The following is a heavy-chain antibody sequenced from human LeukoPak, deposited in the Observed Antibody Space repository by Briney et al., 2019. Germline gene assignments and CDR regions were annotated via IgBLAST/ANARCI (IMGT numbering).Heavy chain of an antibody. CDR1: GGSIRNSY. Sequence: SEPLSFTCTVPGGSIRNSYWHWFRHPPRKGLEWFGYIYYIGTTYHNPPLKIRATISVATSKTKFPLKLTSLPPATTPGIYCPRAASAVPRTNCDSWGQGTLVTASS. D-gene: IGHD1-7*01. V-gene: IGHV4-59*01. CDR2: IYYIGTT. CDR3: PRAASAVPRTNCDS. J-gene: IGHJ4*02.